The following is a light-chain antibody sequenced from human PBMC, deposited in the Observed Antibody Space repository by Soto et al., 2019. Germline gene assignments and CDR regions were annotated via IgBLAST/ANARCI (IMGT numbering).Light chain of an antibody. Sequence: VLTQSPGTLSLSPGERATISCRASQTISSTYVAWYQHKPGQAPRLLIYGASSRATGIPHRFSGRGSGTDFTLTISRLEPEDCGVDYCQQYGGSPPYTFGQGTRLEIK. CDR1: QTISSTY. J-gene: IGKJ2*01. CDR3: QQYGGSPPYT. CDR2: GAS. V-gene: IGKV3-20*01.